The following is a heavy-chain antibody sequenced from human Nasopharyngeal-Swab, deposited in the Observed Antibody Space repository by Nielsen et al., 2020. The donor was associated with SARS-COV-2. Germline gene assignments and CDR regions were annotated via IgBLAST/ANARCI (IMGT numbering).Heavy chain of an antibody. CDR3: VKGIDYDFWSGYHDY. CDR1: GFTFSSYA. Sequence: GESLKISCSASGFTFSSYAIHWVRQAPGKGLEYVSAISSNGGSTYYADSVKGRFTISRDNSKNTLYLQMSSLRAEDTAVYYCVKGIDYDFWSGYHDYWGQGTLVTVSS. V-gene: IGHV3-64D*06. J-gene: IGHJ4*02. CDR2: ISSNGGST. D-gene: IGHD3-3*01.